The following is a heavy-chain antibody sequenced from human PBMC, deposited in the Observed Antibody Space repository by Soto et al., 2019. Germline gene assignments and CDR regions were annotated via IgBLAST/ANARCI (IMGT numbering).Heavy chain of an antibody. J-gene: IGHJ4*02. Sequence: SETLSLTCAVYGGSFSGYYWSWIRQPPGKGLEWIGEIDHSGSTNYNPSLKSRVTISVDTSKNQFSLKLSSVTAADTAVYYCARGFNSGSYYVGYYFDYWGQGTLVTVSS. CDR1: GGSFSGYY. CDR3: ARGFNSGSYYVGYYFDY. V-gene: IGHV4-34*01. D-gene: IGHD1-26*01. CDR2: IDHSGST.